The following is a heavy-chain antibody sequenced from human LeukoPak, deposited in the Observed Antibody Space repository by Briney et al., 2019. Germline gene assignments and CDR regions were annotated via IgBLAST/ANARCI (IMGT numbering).Heavy chain of an antibody. CDR2: INHSGST. CDR1: GGSFSGYY. D-gene: IGHD6-13*01. J-gene: IGHJ4*02. Sequence: SETLSRTCAVYGGSFSGYYWSWIRQPPGKGLEWIGEINHSGSTNYDPSLKSRVTISIDTSKNQFSLKLSSVTAADTALYYCARGPGTWYYYWGQGTLVTVSS. V-gene: IGHV4-34*01. CDR3: ARGPGTWYYY.